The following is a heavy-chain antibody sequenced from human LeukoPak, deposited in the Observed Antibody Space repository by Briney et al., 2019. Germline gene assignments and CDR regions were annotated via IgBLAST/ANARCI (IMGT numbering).Heavy chain of an antibody. V-gene: IGHV1-46*01. J-gene: IGHJ4*02. D-gene: IGHD6-19*01. Sequence: ASVKASCKASGYTFTSYYMHWVRQAPGQGLEWMGIINPSGGSTSYAQKFQGRVTMTRDMSTRTVYMELSSLRSEDTAVYYCARGPRDSSGWYYYFDYWGQGTLVTVSS. CDR3: ARGPRDSSGWYYYFDY. CDR1: GYTFTSYY. CDR2: INPSGGST.